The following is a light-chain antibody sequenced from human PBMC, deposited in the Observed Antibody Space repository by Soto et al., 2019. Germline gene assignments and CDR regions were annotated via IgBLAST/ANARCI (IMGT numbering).Light chain of an antibody. Sequence: EIVLTQSPGTLSLSPGERATLSCRASQSVSSSYLAWYQQKPGQAPSLLIYGASSRATGIPDRFSGSGSGTDFTLTISSLEPEDFAVYYCQQYGSSPHTFGQGTKVEIK. J-gene: IGKJ1*01. V-gene: IGKV3-20*01. CDR2: GAS. CDR1: QSVSSSY. CDR3: QQYGSSPHT.